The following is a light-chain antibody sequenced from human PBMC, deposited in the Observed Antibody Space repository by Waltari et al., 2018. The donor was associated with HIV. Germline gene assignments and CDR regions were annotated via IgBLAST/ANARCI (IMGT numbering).Light chain of an antibody. V-gene: IGKV1-5*03. Sequence: DIQMTQSHSTLSASVGDSVTITCLARQSISTWLAWYQQKPGKAPKLLIYKASTLESGVPSRFSGSGSGTEFTLTISSLQPDDFATYYCQQYNRPWTFGQGTKVEIK. CDR2: KAS. J-gene: IGKJ1*01. CDR3: QQYNRPWT. CDR1: QSISTW.